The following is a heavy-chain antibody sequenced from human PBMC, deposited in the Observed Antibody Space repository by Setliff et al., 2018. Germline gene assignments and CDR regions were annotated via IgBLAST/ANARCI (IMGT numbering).Heavy chain of an antibody. V-gene: IGHV4-4*07. D-gene: IGHD6-19*01. CDR1: GGSISSYY. J-gene: IGHJ6*03. CDR2: IYTSGST. Sequence: PSETLSLTCTVSGGSISSYYWGWIRQPAGKGLEWIGHIYTSGSTNYNPSLKSRVTMSVDTSKNQFSLKLNSVTAADMAVYYCAREQWLDPPGYYYMDVWAKGTTVTVSS. CDR3: AREQWLDPPGYYYMDV.